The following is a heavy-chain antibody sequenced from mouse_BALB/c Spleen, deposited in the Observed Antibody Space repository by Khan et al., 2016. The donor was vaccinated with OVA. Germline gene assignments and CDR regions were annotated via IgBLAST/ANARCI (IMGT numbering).Heavy chain of an antibody. CDR3: ARIFIGTTDYAMDY. CDR1: GFSLTSNG. J-gene: IGHJ4*01. Sequence: QVQLKESGPGLVQPSQSLSITCTVSGFSLTSNGVHWVRQSPGKGLEWMGVIWSGGSTDYNAAFISRLSISKDNSKSQVFFKMNSLQANDTAIYYCARIFIGTTDYAMDYWGQGTSVTVSS. CDR2: IWSGGST. V-gene: IGHV2-2*02. D-gene: IGHD2-14*01.